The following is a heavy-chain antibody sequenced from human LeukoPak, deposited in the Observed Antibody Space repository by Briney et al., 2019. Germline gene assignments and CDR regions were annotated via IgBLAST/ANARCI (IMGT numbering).Heavy chain of an antibody. Sequence: ASVTLSCKASGYTFKNYGISWVRQAPGQGLEWMGWISPSNGNTKYAQKLQGRVTMTTDTSTSTAYMELRSLTSDDTAVYYCARGGSDCSGGNCPYSRFDPWGQGTLV. D-gene: IGHD2-15*01. CDR3: ARGGSDCSGGNCPYSRFDP. CDR2: ISPSNGNT. J-gene: IGHJ5*02. CDR1: GYTFKNYG. V-gene: IGHV1-18*01.